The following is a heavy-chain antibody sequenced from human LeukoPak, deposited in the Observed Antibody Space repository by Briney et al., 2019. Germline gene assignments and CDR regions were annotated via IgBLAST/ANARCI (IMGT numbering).Heavy chain of an antibody. Sequence: SETLSLTCTVSGGSISSSSYYWGWIRQPPGKGLEWIGSIYYSGSTYYNPSLKSRVTISVDTSKNQFSLKLSSVTAADTAVYYCARVRVVVAATIRYFDYWGQGTLVTVSS. V-gene: IGHV4-39*07. J-gene: IGHJ4*02. CDR2: IYYSGST. D-gene: IGHD2-15*01. CDR3: ARVRVVVAATIRYFDY. CDR1: GGSISSSSYY.